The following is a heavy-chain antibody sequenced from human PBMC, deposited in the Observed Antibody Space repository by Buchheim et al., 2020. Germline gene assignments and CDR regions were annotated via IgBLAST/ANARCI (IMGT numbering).Heavy chain of an antibody. CDR1: GGSFSGYY. Sequence: QVQLQQWGAGLLKPSETLSLTCAVYGGSFSGYYWSWIRQPPGKGLEWIGEINHSGSTNYNPSLKSRVTISVETSKNQFSLKLSSVTAADTAVYYCARFPSDRYCSGGSCYWSWFDPWGQGTL. V-gene: IGHV4-34*01. CDR2: INHSGST. J-gene: IGHJ5*02. CDR3: ARFPSDRYCSGGSCYWSWFDP. D-gene: IGHD2-15*01.